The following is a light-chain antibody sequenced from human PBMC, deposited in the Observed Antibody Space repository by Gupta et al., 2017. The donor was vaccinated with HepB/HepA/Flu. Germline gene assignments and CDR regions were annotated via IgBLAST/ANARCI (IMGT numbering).Light chain of an antibody. Sequence: DIVMTQSPDSLAVSLGERATINCKSSQSVLYSSNNKNYLTWYQQKPGQPSKLLLYWASTREFGVPDRFSGSGSGTDFTLTISSLQAEDVAVYYCQQHYSTPPTFGQGTKVEIK. V-gene: IGKV4-1*01. J-gene: IGKJ1*01. CDR2: WAS. CDR3: QQHYSTPPT. CDR1: QSVLYSSNNKNY.